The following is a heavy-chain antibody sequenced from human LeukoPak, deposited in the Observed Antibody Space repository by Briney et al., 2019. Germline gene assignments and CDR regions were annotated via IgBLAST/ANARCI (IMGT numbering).Heavy chain of an antibody. Sequence: PGGSLRLSCAASGFTFNSYGMHWVRQAPGKGLEWVAFISYDGSNKYYVDSVKGRFTISRDNFKNTLYMQMNSLRAEDTAVYYCARDSSGPDYWGQGTLVTVSS. V-gene: IGHV3-30*03. J-gene: IGHJ4*02. D-gene: IGHD3-22*01. CDR3: ARDSSGPDY. CDR1: GFTFNSYG. CDR2: ISYDGSNK.